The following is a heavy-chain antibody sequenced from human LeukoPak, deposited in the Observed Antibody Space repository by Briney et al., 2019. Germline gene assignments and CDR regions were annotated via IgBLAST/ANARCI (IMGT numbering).Heavy chain of an antibody. D-gene: IGHD6-25*01. CDR3: TRSGAG. V-gene: IGHV3-49*04. J-gene: IGHJ1*01. CDR2: IKSEDDGGTT. Sequence: PGGSLRLSRTTSRFAFVEYTIVWVGQAPGKGLEWVGFIKSEDDGGTTNYAASAKGRFSISRDDSKSIAYLQLNSLRTEDTAVYYCTRSGAGWGQGTLVTVSS. CDR1: RFAFVEYT.